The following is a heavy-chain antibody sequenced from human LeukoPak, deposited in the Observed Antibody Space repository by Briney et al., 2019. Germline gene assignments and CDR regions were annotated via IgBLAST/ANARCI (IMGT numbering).Heavy chain of an antibody. V-gene: IGHV3-33*01. D-gene: IGHD6-13*01. CDR2: IWYDGSNK. Sequence: PGRSLRLSCAASGFTFSSYGMHWVRQAPGKGLEWVAVIWYDGSNKYYADSVKGRFTISRDNSKNTLYLQMNSLRAEDTAVYYCARDLQQLAYYYYYGMDVWGQGTTVTVSS. J-gene: IGHJ6*02. CDR1: GFTFSSYG. CDR3: ARDLQQLAYYYYYGMDV.